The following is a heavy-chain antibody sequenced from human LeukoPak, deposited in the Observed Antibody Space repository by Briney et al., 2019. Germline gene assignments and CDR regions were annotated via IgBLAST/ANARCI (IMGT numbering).Heavy chain of an antibody. D-gene: IGHD3-22*01. CDR2: IYTSGST. CDR3: ARGTGRMYYYDSSGYYYVY. Sequence: SSQTLSLTCTVSGGSISSGSYYWSWIRQPAGKGLEWIGRIYTSGSTNYNPSLKSRVTISVDTSKNQFSLKLSSVTAADTAVYYCARGTGRMYYYDSSGYYYVYWGQGTLVTVSS. CDR1: GGSISSGSYY. J-gene: IGHJ4*02. V-gene: IGHV4-61*02.